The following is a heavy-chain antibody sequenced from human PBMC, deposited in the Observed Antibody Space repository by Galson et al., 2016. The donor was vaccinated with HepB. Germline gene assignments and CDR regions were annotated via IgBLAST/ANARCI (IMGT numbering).Heavy chain of an antibody. CDR2: IVVGSGNT. D-gene: IGHD1-7*01. J-gene: IGHJ5*02. V-gene: IGHV1-58*01. Sequence: SVKVSCKASGLTFSMSSVQWVRQARGQRLEWLGWIVVGSGNTNYAQKFQERITIARDMSTNTVYVDLRSLRSDDTALYYCARGAPPCITGTLCWFDPWGQGTLVTVSS. CDR1: GLTFSMSS. CDR3: ARGAPPCITGTLCWFDP.